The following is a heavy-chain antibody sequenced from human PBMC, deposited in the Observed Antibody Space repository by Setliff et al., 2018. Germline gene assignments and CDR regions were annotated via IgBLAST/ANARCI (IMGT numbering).Heavy chain of an antibody. V-gene: IGHV3-30*01. Sequence: LRLSCAASGFTFSSYAMHWVRQAPGKGLEWVAVISYDGSNKYYADSAKGRFTISRDNSKNTLYLQMNSLRAEDTAVYYCARVGGDWVEYYYYYMDVWGKGTTVTVSS. D-gene: IGHD3-16*01. J-gene: IGHJ6*03. CDR1: GFTFSSYA. CDR2: ISYDGSNK. CDR3: ARVGGDWVEYYYYYMDV.